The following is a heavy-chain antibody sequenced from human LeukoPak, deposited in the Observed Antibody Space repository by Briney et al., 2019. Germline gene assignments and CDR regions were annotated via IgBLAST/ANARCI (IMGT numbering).Heavy chain of an antibody. Sequence: GGSLTLPCRVSGFTYSTYWMHGVRQAPGKGLVWVSRIKRDGSTTTYADSVRGRFTISRDNAKNSVYLRMISLGSEDTAVYYCAKDGIEAFGDLYYYYGMDFWGQGTTVTVSS. CDR1: GFTYSTYW. D-gene: IGHD6-13*01. CDR3: AKDGIEAFGDLYYYYGMDF. V-gene: IGHV3-74*01. J-gene: IGHJ6*02. CDR2: IKRDGSTT.